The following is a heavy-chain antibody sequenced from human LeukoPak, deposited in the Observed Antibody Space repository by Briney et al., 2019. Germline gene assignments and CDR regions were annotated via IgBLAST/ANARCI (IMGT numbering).Heavy chain of an antibody. CDR3: ARGPGVGYSYGYGY. V-gene: IGHV3-64*01. CDR1: GFTFSSYA. CDR2: ISSNGGST. D-gene: IGHD5-18*01. J-gene: IGHJ4*02. Sequence: PGGSLRLSCAASGFTFSSYAMHWVRQAPGKGLEYVSAISSNGGSTYYANSVKGRFTISRDNSKNTLYLQMGSLRAEDMAVYYCARGPGVGYSYGYGYWGQGTLVTDSS.